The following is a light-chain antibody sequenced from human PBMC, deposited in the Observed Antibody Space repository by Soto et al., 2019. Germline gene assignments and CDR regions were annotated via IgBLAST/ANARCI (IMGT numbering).Light chain of an antibody. Sequence: QSALTQPASVSGSPGQSITISCTGTSSDVGGHNYVSWYQQHPGTAPKLMIYEVTNRPSGVSNRFSGSKSGNTASLTISGLQAEDEADYYCSSYTSSTTLEVVFGGGTKVTVL. CDR3: SSYTSSTTLEVV. CDR2: EVT. V-gene: IGLV2-14*01. J-gene: IGLJ2*01. CDR1: SSDVGGHNY.